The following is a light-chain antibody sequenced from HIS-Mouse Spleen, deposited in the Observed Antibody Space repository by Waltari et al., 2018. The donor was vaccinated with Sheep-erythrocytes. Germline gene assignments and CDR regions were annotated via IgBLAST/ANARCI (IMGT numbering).Light chain of an antibody. CDR2: DAS. CDR1: QDISNY. V-gene: IGKV1-33*01. J-gene: IGKJ4*01. CDR3: QQYDNLLT. Sequence: DIQMTQSPSSLSASVGDRVTITCQASQDISNYLNWYQQKPGKAPKLLIYDASNLETGVPSRFSGSGSGTDSTFTISSVQPEDIATYYCQQYDNLLTFGGGTKVEIK.